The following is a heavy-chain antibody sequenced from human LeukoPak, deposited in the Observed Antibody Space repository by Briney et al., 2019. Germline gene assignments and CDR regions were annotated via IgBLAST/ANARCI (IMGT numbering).Heavy chain of an antibody. Sequence: SETLSLTCAVYGGSFSGYYWSWIRQPPGKGLEWIGEINHSGSTNYNPSLKSRVTISVDTSKNQFSLKLSSVTAADTAVYYCARHRPPNYGGKTRGLFDYWGQGTLVTVSS. CDR2: INHSGST. CDR1: GGSFSGYY. V-gene: IGHV4-34*01. D-gene: IGHD4-23*01. J-gene: IGHJ4*02. CDR3: ARHRPPNYGGKTRGLFDY.